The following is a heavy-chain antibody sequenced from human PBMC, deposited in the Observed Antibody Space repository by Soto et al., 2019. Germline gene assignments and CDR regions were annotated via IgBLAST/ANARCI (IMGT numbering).Heavy chain of an antibody. D-gene: IGHD3-10*01. CDR3: AVYPPESCLAFDM. Sequence: QVQLVESGGGVVQPGTSLRLSCAASGFTFSTHAMHLVRQAPGKGLEWVAMIWNDGINKYYPDSVKGRFTISRDNSKNTLSLQMNRLRAEDTAVYYCAVYPPESCLAFDMWGQWTMGTGSS. V-gene: IGHV3-33*01. CDR1: GFTFSTHA. CDR2: IWNDGINK. J-gene: IGHJ3*02.